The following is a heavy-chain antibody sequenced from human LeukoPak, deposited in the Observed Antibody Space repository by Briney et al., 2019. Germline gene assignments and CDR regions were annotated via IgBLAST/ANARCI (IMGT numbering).Heavy chain of an antibody. J-gene: IGHJ4*02. D-gene: IGHD3-22*01. CDR1: GYTFTSYY. Sequence: GASVKVSCKASGYTFTSYYMHWVRQAPGQGLEWMGIINPSGGSTSYAQKFQGRVTITADESTSTAYMELSSLRSEDTAVYYCARGDYYDSSGYYYVFDYWGQGTPVTVSS. V-gene: IGHV1-46*01. CDR3: ARGDYYDSSGYYYVFDY. CDR2: INPSGGST.